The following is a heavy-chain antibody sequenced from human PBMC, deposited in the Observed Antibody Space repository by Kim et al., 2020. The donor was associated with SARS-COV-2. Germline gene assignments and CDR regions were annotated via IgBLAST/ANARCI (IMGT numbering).Heavy chain of an antibody. Sequence: DSVKCRFTISRDNAKNSLYLQMNSLRAEDTALDYCAKDYGDYADYYYGMDVWGQGTTVTVSS. J-gene: IGHJ6*02. D-gene: IGHD4-17*01. CDR3: AKDYGDYADYYYGMDV. V-gene: IGHV3-9*01.